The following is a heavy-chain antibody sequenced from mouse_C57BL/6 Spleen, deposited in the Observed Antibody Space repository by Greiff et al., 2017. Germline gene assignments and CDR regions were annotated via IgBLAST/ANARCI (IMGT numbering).Heavy chain of an antibody. CDR3: ARRDYYGSSYPDY. D-gene: IGHD1-1*01. Sequence: EVKLVESGGGLVKPGGSLKLSCAASGFTFSDYGMHWVRQAPEKGLEWVAYISSGSSTIYYADTVKGRFTISRDNAKNTLFLQMTSLRSEDTAMYYCARRDYYGSSYPDYWGQGTTLTVSS. V-gene: IGHV5-17*01. CDR1: GFTFSDYG. CDR2: ISSGSSTI. J-gene: IGHJ2*01.